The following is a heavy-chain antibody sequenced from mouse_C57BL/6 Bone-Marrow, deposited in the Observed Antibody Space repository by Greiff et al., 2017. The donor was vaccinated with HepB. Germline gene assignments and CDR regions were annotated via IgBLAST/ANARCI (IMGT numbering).Heavy chain of an antibody. Sequence: VQLQQPGAELVKPGASVKLSCKASGYTFTSYWMHWVKQRPGQGLEWIGMIHPNSGSTNYNEKFKSKATLTVDKSTSTAYMQLSSLTSEDSAVYYCARWSGNPFAYWGQGTLVTVSA. V-gene: IGHV1-64*01. CDR2: IHPNSGST. J-gene: IGHJ3*01. D-gene: IGHD1-3*01. CDR1: GYTFTSYW. CDR3: ARWSGNPFAY.